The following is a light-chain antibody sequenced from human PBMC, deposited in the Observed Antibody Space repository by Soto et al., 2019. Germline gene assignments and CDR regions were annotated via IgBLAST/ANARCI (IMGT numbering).Light chain of an antibody. CDR2: GAS. J-gene: IGKJ5*01. Sequence: EIVLTQSPATLSVSPGERATLSCRASQSVSSNLAWYQQRPGQAPRLLIYGASTRATGIPARFSGSGSGTEFTLTISSLQSEDFAVYYCQQYNNWPPVTFGQGTRLEIK. CDR3: QQYNNWPPVT. CDR1: QSVSSN. V-gene: IGKV3D-15*01.